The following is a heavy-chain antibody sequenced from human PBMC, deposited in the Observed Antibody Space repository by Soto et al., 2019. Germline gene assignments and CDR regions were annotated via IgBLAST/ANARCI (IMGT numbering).Heavy chain of an antibody. Sequence: QVQLVESGGGVVQPGRSLRLSCAASGFTFSSYAMHWVRQAPGKGLEWVAVISYDGSNKYYADSVKGRFTISRDNSKNTLYLQMNSLRAKDTAVYYCASGDSSGWYYFQHWGQGTLVTVSS. CDR3: ASGDSSGWYYFQH. D-gene: IGHD6-19*01. CDR2: ISYDGSNK. J-gene: IGHJ1*01. CDR1: GFTFSSYA. V-gene: IGHV3-30-3*01.